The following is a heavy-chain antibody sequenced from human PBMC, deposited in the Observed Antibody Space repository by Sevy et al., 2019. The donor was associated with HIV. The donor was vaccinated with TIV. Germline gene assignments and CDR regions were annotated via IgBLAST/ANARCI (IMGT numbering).Heavy chain of an antibody. V-gene: IGHV4-59*01. CDR2: IYYSGGT. CDR1: GGSISSYY. J-gene: IGHJ4*02. D-gene: IGHD2-15*01. Sequence: SETLSLTCTVSGGSISSYYWSWIRQPPGKGLEWIGYIYYSGGTNYNPSLKSRVTISVDTSKNQFSLKLSSVTAADTAVYYCAREGRKGVYFHYWGQGTLVTVSS. CDR3: AREGRKGVYFHY.